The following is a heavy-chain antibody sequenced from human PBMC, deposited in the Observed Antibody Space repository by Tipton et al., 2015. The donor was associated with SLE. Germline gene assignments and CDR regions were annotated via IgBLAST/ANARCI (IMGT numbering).Heavy chain of an antibody. CDR2: IYTGGNT. CDR3: ARDWYSTGGAFDI. J-gene: IGHJ3*02. D-gene: IGHD6-25*01. Sequence: TLSLTCTVSGGSSSNYYWGWIRQPAGKGLEWIGRIYTGGNTKYNPSLESRVTLSVDASKDQFSLKLSSVTAADTAVYYCARDWYSTGGAFDIWGQGTMVTVSS. V-gene: IGHV4-4*07. CDR1: GGSSSNYY.